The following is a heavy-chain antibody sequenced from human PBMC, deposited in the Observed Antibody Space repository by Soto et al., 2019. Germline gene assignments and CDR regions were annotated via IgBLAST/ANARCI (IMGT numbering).Heavy chain of an antibody. J-gene: IGHJ4*02. D-gene: IGHD3-10*01. CDR2: VSSDGSNT. CDR1: GFIFSDYA. CDR3: AGIMGVNPD. V-gene: IGHV3-30-3*01. Sequence: QVHLVESGGGVVQPGRSLRLSCAASGFIFSDYALNWVRQAPGKGLEWVAVVSSDGSNTFYADSVKGRFSISRDNSKNILYLQMNSLTPEDTAVYYCAGIMGVNPDWCQGTLVTVSS.